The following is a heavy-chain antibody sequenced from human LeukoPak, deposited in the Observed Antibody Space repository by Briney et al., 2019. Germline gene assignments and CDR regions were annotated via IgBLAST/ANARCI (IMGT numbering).Heavy chain of an antibody. V-gene: IGHV3-23*01. CDR1: GFTFSSYA. D-gene: IGHD1-1*01. CDR3: AKAITGMRFCMDV. CDR2: SGTGGST. J-gene: IGHJ6*02. Sequence: GGSLRLSCAASGFTFSSYAMSWVRQAPGKGLEWVSTSGTGGSTYYPDSVKGRTTLSRDNSKNMLYVQMNNLRAEDTAVYYCAKAITGMRFCMDVWGQGTTVTVSS.